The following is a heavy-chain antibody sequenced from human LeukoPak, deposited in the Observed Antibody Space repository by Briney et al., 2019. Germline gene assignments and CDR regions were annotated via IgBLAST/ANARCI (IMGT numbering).Heavy chain of an antibody. CDR1: GGSISSYY. J-gene: IGHJ5*02. CDR2: IFTSGST. D-gene: IGHD3-10*01. CDR3: ARDLEGASGSYYLTNWFDP. Sequence: SETLSLTCTVSGGSISSYYWSWIRQPAGKGLEWIGRIFTSGSTNYNPSLKSRVTMSVDTSKNQFSLKLSSVTAADTAVYYCARDLEGASGSYYLTNWFDPWGQGTLVTVSS. V-gene: IGHV4-4*07.